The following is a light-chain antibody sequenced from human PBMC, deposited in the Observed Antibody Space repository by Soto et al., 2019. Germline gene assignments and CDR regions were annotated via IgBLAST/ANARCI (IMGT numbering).Light chain of an antibody. J-gene: IGKJ1*01. CDR1: QRITTY. Sequence: DIQMTQSPSSLSASVGDRVTITCRASQRITTYLNWYQQKPGKAPKLLIYAASNLQSGVPSRFSGYGSGTDFTLTISSLQPEDFATYYCQQSYTNPKTFGQGTKVDIK. CDR3: QQSYTNPKT. V-gene: IGKV1-39*01. CDR2: AAS.